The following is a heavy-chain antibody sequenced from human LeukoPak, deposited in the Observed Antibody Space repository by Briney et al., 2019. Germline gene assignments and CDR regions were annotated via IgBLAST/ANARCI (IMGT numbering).Heavy chain of an antibody. J-gene: IGHJ4*02. V-gene: IGHV3-7*01. CDR1: GFTFSNYW. D-gene: IGHD1-7*01. CDR3: ARVGDWNYEDY. Sequence: GGSLRLSCAASGFTFSNYWMSWVRRAPGKGLEWVANINKDGSERNYVDSVKGRFTISRDNAKNSLYLQMNSLRAEDTAVYYCARVGDWNYEDYWGQGTLVTVSS. CDR2: INKDGSER.